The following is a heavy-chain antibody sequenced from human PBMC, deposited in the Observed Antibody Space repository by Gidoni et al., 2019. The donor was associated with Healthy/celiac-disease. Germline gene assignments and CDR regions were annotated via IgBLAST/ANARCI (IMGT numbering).Heavy chain of an antibody. CDR2: IYYSGST. Sequence: QLQLQESGPGLVKPSETLSLTCTVSGGSISSSSYYWVWIRQPPGKGLEWIGSIYYSGSTYYNPSLKSRVTISVDTSKNQFSLKLSSVTAADTAVYYCARLFGESDFGVVIPWVDYYGMDVWGQGTTVTVSS. J-gene: IGHJ6*02. CDR1: GGSISSSSYY. V-gene: IGHV4-39*01. CDR3: ARLFGESDFGVVIPWVDYYGMDV. D-gene: IGHD3-3*01.